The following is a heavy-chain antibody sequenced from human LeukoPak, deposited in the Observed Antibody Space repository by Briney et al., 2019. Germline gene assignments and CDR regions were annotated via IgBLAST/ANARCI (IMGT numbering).Heavy chain of an antibody. CDR1: GGSISSSSYY. CDR2: IYYSGST. Sequence: SETLSLTCTVSGGSISSSSYYWGWIRQPPGKGLEWIGSIYYSGSTYYNPSLKSRVTISVDTSKNQFSLKLSSVTAADTAVYYCARVYGDYVWWFDPWGQGTLVTVSS. V-gene: IGHV4-39*07. D-gene: IGHD4-17*01. CDR3: ARVYGDYVWWFDP. J-gene: IGHJ5*02.